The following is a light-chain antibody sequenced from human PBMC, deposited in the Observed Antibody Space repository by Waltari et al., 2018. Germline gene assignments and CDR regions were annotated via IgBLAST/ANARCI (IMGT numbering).Light chain of an antibody. CDR3: QQYYSTPPT. V-gene: IGKV4-1*01. CDR2: WAS. CDR1: QSVLHSSNNRNY. Sequence: DIVMTQSPDSLAVSLGERATIHCKFSQSVLHSSNNRNYLAWYQQKPGQPPKLLISWASTRESGVPDRFSGSGSATDFTLTISSLQAEDVAVYYCQQYYSTPPTFGGGTKVEIK. J-gene: IGKJ4*01.